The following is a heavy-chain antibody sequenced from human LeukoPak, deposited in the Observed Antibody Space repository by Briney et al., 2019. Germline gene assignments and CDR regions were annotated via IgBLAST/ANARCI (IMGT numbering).Heavy chain of an antibody. Sequence: PSETLSLTCTVSGVSVSNFYWSWIRQPAGRGLEWIGRIYTNGNTNYSPSLKSRVTMSADTSKSQLSLKLISVTAADTAVYYCARDLGGGDPSQGYHYYMDIWGKGITVTASS. CDR3: ARDLGGGDPSQGYHYYMDI. CDR1: GVSVSNFY. J-gene: IGHJ6*03. D-gene: IGHD3-10*01. V-gene: IGHV4-4*07. CDR2: IYTNGNT.